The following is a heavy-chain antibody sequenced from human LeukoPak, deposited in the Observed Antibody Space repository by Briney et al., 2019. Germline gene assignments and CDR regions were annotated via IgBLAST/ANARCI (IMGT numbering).Heavy chain of an antibody. J-gene: IGHJ4*02. CDR2: IHHDGNNK. D-gene: IGHD3-3*01. Sequence: GGSLRLSCAASGFNFRTYGMHWVRQAPGKGLEWVAVIHHDGNNKYYADSVKGRFTISRDNSKNTVYLQMNSLGAEDTAVYYCAREGYYDFWSGYYPFDYWGQGTLVTVSS. CDR1: GFNFRTYG. CDR3: AREGYYDFWSGYYPFDY. V-gene: IGHV3-33*01.